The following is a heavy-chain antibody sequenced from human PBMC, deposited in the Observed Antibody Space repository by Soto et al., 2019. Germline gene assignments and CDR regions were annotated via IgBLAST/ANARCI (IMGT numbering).Heavy chain of an antibody. CDR2: IYYSGST. J-gene: IGHJ4*02. CDR3: ARANKATVVTPEYPTYYFDY. Sequence: QVQLQESGPGLVKPSQTLSLTCTVSGGSISSGGYYWSWIRQHPGKGLEWIWYIYYSGSTYYNPSLKSRVTISVDTSKNQFSLKLSSVTAEDTAVYYWARANKATVVTPEYPTYYFDYWGQGTLVTDSS. CDR1: GGSISSGGYY. V-gene: IGHV4-31*03. D-gene: IGHD4-17*01.